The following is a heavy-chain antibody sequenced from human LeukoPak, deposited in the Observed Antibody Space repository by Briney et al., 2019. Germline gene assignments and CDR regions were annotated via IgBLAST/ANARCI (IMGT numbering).Heavy chain of an antibody. CDR1: GFTFSSYA. V-gene: IGHV3-30*01. Sequence: PGGSLRLSCAASGFTFSSYAMHWVRQAPGKGLEWVAVISYDGSNKYYADSVKGRFTISRDNSKNTLYLQMNSLRAEDRAVYYCARDTFEVRGVIIIGWFDPWGQGTLVTVSS. CDR3: ARDTFEVRGVIIIGWFDP. CDR2: ISYDGSNK. J-gene: IGHJ5*02. D-gene: IGHD3-10*01.